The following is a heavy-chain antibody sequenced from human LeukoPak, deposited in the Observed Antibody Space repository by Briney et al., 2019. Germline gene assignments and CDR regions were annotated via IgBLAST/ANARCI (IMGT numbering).Heavy chain of an antibody. CDR1: GITFSSYS. D-gene: IGHD5-24*01. CDR2: ISSSSSYI. V-gene: IGHV3-21*01. Sequence: GGSLRLSCGASGITFSSYSMNWVRQAPGKGLEWVSAISSSSSYIYYADSVKGRFTISRDNAKNSLYLQMNSLRAEDTAVCYCARDWLQPAWGQGTLVTVSS. J-gene: IGHJ4*02. CDR3: ARDWLQPA.